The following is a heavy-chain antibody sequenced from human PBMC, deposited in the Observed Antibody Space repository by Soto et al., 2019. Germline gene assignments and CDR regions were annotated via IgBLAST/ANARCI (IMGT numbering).Heavy chain of an antibody. J-gene: IGHJ6*02. Sequence: VKVSCKASGYTFTGYYMHWVRQAPGQGLEWMGWINPNSGGTNYAQKFQGWVTMTRDTSISTAYMELSRLRSDDTAVYYCARDRITGNYYYGMDVWGQGTTVTVSS. V-gene: IGHV1-2*04. CDR3: ARDRITGNYYYGMDV. CDR1: GYTFTGYY. CDR2: INPNSGGT. D-gene: IGHD1-20*01.